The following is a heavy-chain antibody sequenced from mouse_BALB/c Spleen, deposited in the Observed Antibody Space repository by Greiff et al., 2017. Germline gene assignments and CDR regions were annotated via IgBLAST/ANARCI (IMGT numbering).Heavy chain of an antibody. CDR1: GYTFTDYA. CDR2: ISTYYGDA. Sequence: QVQLQQSGAELVRPGVSVKISCKGSGYTFTDYAMHWVKQSHAKSLEWIGVISTYYGDASYNQKFKGKATMTVDKSSSTAYMELARLTSEDSAIYYCARGYGSSYDWFAYWGQGTLVTVSA. D-gene: IGHD1-1*01. V-gene: IGHV1S137*01. J-gene: IGHJ3*01. CDR3: ARGYGSSYDWFAY.